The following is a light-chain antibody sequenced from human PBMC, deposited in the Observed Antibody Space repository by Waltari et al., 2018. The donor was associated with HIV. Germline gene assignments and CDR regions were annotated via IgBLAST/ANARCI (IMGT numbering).Light chain of an antibody. CDR3: STWDDTLSGHVV. Sequence: QSMLTQSPSASGTPGQRVTISCSGGASNIGANSVNWYQQLPGTAPGLLIYTNDQRPSGVPDRFSGSKSGTSASLVISGLHSEDEAAYYCSTWDDTLSGHVVFGGGTTLTVL. CDR2: TND. V-gene: IGLV1-44*01. CDR1: ASNIGANS. J-gene: IGLJ2*01.